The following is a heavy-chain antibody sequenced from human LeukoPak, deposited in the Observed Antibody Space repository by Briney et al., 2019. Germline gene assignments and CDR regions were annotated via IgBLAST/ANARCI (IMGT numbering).Heavy chain of an antibody. D-gene: IGHD5-18*01. V-gene: IGHV1-69*04. CDR1: GGTFSSYA. CDR3: AREVSVDTAIYFDY. CDR2: IIPILGIA. Sequence: SVKVSCKASGGTFSSYAISWVRQAPGQGLEWMGRIIPILGIANYAQKFQGRVTITADKSTSTAYMELSSLRSEDTAVYYCAREVSVDTAIYFDYWGQGTLVTVPS. J-gene: IGHJ4*02.